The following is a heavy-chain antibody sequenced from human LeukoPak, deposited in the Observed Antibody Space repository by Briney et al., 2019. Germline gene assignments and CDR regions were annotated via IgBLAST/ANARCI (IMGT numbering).Heavy chain of an antibody. D-gene: IGHD2-2*01. CDR2: IRSDGNIK. CDR1: GFTFSSYG. J-gene: IGHJ4*02. Sequence: GGSLRLSCAASGFTFSSYGMHWVRQAPGKGLEWVAFIRSDGNIKYYADSVKGRFTISRDNSKNTLSVQMNSLRPEDTAVYYCAKDLPAAYFDYWGQGTLVTVSS. V-gene: IGHV3-30*02. CDR3: AKDLPAAYFDY.